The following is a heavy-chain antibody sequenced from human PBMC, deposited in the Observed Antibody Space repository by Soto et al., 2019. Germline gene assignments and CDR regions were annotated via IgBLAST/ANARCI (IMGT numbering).Heavy chain of an antibody. CDR3: ARAPFDYYYYYMDV. J-gene: IGHJ6*03. V-gene: IGHV3-66*01. CDR2: IYSGGST. Sequence: PGGSLRLSCAASGFTVSSNYMSWVRQAPGKGLEWVSVIYSGGSTYYVDSVKGRFTISRDNSKNTLYLQMNSLRAEDTAVYYCARAPFDYYYYYMDVWGKGTTVTVSS. CDR1: GFTVSSNY.